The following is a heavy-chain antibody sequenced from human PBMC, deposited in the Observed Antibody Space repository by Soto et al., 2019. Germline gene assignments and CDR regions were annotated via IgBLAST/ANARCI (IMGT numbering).Heavy chain of an antibody. CDR3: ARGDRGAFDL. CDR1: GFTFDYYW. D-gene: IGHD1-26*01. CDR2: IHSDGTST. V-gene: IGHV3-74*01. J-gene: IGHJ3*01. Sequence: EVQLVESGGGLVQPGESLRLSCAASGFTFDYYWMHWVRQAPGKGLVWVSRIHSDGTSTTYADSVKGRFTNSRDNAKNTRSLQMNSLRAEDTAVYYCARGDRGAFDLWGQGTVVTVSS.